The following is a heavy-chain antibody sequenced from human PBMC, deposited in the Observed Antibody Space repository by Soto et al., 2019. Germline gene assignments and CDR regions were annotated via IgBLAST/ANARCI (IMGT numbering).Heavy chain of an antibody. J-gene: IGHJ1*01. V-gene: IGHV3-72*01. CDR1: GFSFSSYY. CDR2: VKPSPKNYGT. CDR3: VKYDWGWCVP. Sequence: PEWSLRLSCAASGFSFSSYYMDWVRQAPGKGPEGVARVKPSPKNYGTEYAASVRGRFTISRDDSQSSLFLQMNNLKTDDTAVYYCVKYDWGWCVPWGKGTLVNVSA. D-gene: IGHD2-8*02.